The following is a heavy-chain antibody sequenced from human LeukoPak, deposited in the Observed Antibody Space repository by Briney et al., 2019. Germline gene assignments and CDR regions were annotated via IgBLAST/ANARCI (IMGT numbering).Heavy chain of an antibody. V-gene: IGHV3-9*01. CDR1: GFTFDDYA. D-gene: IGHD4-17*01. J-gene: IGHJ4*02. CDR3: AKLAYGDAGYYFDY. CDR2: TSWNSGSI. Sequence: GRSLRLSCAASGFTFDDYAMHWVRQAPGKGLEWVSGTSWNSGSIGYADSVKGRYTISRDNAKNSLYLQMNSLRAEDTALYYCAKLAYGDAGYYFDYWGQGTLVTVSP.